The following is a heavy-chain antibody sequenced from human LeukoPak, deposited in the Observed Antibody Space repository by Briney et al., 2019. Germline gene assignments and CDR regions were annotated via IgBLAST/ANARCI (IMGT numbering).Heavy chain of an antibody. Sequence: PGGSLRLSCAASGFTFSSYRMIWVRQAPGKGLEGVSSISGTSTYIYYLDPVKSRFTISRDNAKNSLFLQLNSLRAEDTAVYYCARPRTMTTVTNDAFDIWGLGTMVTVSS. D-gene: IGHD4-17*01. CDR1: GFTFSSYR. CDR2: ISGTSTYI. J-gene: IGHJ3*02. CDR3: ARPRTMTTVTNDAFDI. V-gene: IGHV3-21*01.